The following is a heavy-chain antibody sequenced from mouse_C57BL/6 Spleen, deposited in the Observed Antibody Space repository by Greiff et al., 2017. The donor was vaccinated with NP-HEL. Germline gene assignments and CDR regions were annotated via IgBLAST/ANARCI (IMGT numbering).Heavy chain of an antibody. D-gene: IGHD2-1*01. V-gene: IGHV1-15*01. J-gene: IGHJ3*01. Sequence: QVQLQQSGAELVRPGASVTLSCKASGYTFTDYEMHWVKQTPVHGLEWIGAIDPETGGTAYNQKFKGKAILTADKSSSTAYMELRSLTSEDSAVYYSTRGGYGNYPAWFAYWGQGTLVTVSA. CDR1: GYTFTDYE. CDR3: TRGGYGNYPAWFAY. CDR2: IDPETGGT.